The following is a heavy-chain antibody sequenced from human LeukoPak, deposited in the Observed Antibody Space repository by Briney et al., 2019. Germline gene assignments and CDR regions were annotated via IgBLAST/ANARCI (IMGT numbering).Heavy chain of an antibody. J-gene: IGHJ4*02. CDR3: ARDEGGYSGYDSNY. Sequence: SVKVSCKASGGTFSSYAISWVRQPPGQGLEWMGRIIPIFGIANYAQKFQGRVTITADKSTSTAYMELSSLRSEDTAVYYCARDEGGYSGYDSNYWGQGTLVTVSS. D-gene: IGHD5-12*01. CDR1: GGTFSSYA. V-gene: IGHV1-69*04. CDR2: IIPIFGIA.